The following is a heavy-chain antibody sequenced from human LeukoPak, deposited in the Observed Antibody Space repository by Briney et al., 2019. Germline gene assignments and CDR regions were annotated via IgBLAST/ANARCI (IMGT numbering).Heavy chain of an antibody. V-gene: IGHV3-7*05. J-gene: IGHJ4*02. Sequence: GGSLRLSCAASGFTFSKSWMTWVRQAPGKGLESVAHIKEDGSDKYYVDSVTGRFTISRDNTKNSLYLQMTSLTAEDTAVYYCATWNNAWEFGYWGQGTLVSVSS. D-gene: IGHD1/OR15-1a*01. CDR2: IKEDGSDK. CDR1: GFTFSKSW. CDR3: ATWNNAWEFGY.